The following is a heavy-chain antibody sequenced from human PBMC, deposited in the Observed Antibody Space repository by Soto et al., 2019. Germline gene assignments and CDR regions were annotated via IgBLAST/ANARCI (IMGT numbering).Heavy chain of an antibody. J-gene: IGHJ4*02. V-gene: IGHV4-34*01. CDR1: VGSFSGYY. Sequence: PSENLALTCAVYVGSFSGYYWSWLRQRPGKGLERIGEIHHSGSTNYNPSLKSRVTISVDTSKNQFSLKLSSVTSADTAVYYCARGSAMMVAVERDAPDKDYLDYWGQGNLATISS. CDR3: ARGSAMMVAVERDAPDKDYLDY. D-gene: IGHD3-22*01. CDR2: IHHSGST.